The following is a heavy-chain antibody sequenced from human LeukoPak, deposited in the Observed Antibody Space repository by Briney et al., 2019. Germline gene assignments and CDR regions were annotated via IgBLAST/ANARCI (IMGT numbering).Heavy chain of an antibody. CDR1: GDSISSSNSY. D-gene: IGHD2-15*01. J-gene: IGHJ3*02. V-gene: IGHV4-39*07. Sequence: SETLSLTCTVSGDSISSSNSYRGWIRQPPGKGLEWIGSLYYSGSSYYNPSLKSRVTISVDTSKNQFSLKLSSVTAADTAVYYCARGYCSGGSCYSDAFDIWGQGTMVTVSS. CDR3: ARGYCSGGSCYSDAFDI. CDR2: LYYSGSS.